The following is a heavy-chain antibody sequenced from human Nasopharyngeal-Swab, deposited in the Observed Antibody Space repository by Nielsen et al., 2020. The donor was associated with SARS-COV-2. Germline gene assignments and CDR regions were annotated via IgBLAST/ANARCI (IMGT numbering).Heavy chain of an antibody. J-gene: IGHJ4*02. V-gene: IGHV4-30-2*01. CDR2: IYHSGST. D-gene: IGHD3-10*01. Sequence: WIRQPPGKGLEWIGYIYHSGSTYYNPSLKSRVTISVDWSKNQFSLKLSSVTAADTAVYYCAREGILWFGEEMWLFFDYWGQGTLVTVSS. CDR3: AREGILWFGEEMWLFFDY.